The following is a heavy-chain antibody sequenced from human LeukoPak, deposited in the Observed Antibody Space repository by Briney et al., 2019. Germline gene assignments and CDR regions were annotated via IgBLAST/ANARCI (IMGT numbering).Heavy chain of an antibody. D-gene: IGHD1-26*01. V-gene: IGHV4-59*01. CDR2: IYYSGST. CDR3: ARTGGAAVSPYDY. J-gene: IGHJ4*02. Sequence: SETLSLTCTVSGGSISSYYWSWIRQPPGKGLEWIGYIYYSGSTNYNPSLKSRVTISVDTSKNQFSLKLSSVTAADTAVYYCARTGGAAVSPYDYGGQGTLVTVSS. CDR1: GGSISSYY.